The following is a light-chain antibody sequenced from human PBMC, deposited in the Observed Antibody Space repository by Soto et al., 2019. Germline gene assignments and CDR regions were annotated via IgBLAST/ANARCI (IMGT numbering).Light chain of an antibody. Sequence: DIVMTQSPLSLPVTPGEPASISCRSSQSLLHSNGYNYLDWYLQKPGQSPQLLIYLGSYRASGVPDRFSGSGSGTDFTLKISRVEAEDVGVSYCMQALQTRTFGQGTKVEI. CDR1: QSLLHSNGYNY. V-gene: IGKV2-28*01. CDR2: LGS. J-gene: IGKJ1*01. CDR3: MQALQTRT.